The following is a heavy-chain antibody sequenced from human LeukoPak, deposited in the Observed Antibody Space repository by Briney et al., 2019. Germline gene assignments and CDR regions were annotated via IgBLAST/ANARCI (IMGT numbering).Heavy chain of an antibody. J-gene: IGHJ6*02. CDR3: ARSKITMVRGVRYYYYGMDV. D-gene: IGHD3-10*01. CDR2: INPNSGGT. CDR1: GYTFTGYY. Sequence: ASVKLSCKASGYTFTGYYMHWVRQAPGQGLEWMGWINPNSGGTNYAQKFQGRVTMTRDTSISTAYMELSRLRSDDTAVYYCARSKITMVRGVRYYYYGMDVWGQGTTVTVS. V-gene: IGHV1-2*02.